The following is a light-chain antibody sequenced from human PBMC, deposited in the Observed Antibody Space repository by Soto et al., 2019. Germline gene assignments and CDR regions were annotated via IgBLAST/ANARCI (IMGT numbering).Light chain of an antibody. CDR1: QSVSSY. CDR3: QQRSNWLIT. V-gene: IGKV3-11*01. CDR2: DAS. Sequence: EIVLTQSPATLSLSPGERATLSCRASQSVSSYLAWYQQKPGQAPRLLIYDASNRATGIPARFSGSGSGTDVTLTISSLEPEDFAVYYCQQRSNWLITFGQGTRLEIK. J-gene: IGKJ5*01.